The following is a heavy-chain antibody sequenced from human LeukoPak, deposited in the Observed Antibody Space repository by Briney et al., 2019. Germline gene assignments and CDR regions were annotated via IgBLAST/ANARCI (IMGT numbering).Heavy chain of an antibody. CDR2: IIPIFGTA. Sequence: SVKVSCKASGGTFSSYAISWVRQAPGQGLEWMGGIIPIFGTANYAQKFQGRVTITRDTSANIVYVELSSLISEDTAVYYCARPRASSPGNWFDSWGQGTLVTVSS. V-gene: IGHV1-69*05. CDR3: ARPRASSPGNWFDS. D-gene: IGHD6-13*01. CDR1: GGTFSSYA. J-gene: IGHJ5*01.